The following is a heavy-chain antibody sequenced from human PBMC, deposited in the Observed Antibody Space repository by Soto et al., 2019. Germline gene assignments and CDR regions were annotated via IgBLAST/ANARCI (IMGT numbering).Heavy chain of an antibody. CDR3: ARLYSSSSDYYGMDV. CDR1: GYTFTSYY. J-gene: IGHJ6*02. V-gene: IGHV1-46*01. CDR2: INPSGGST. D-gene: IGHD6-6*01. Sequence: QVQLVQSGAEVKKPGASVKVSCKASGYTFTSYYMHWVRQAPGQGLEWMGIINPSGGSTSYAQKFQGRVTMTRDTSTSTVSMELSSLRSEDTAVYYCARLYSSSSDYYGMDVWGQGTTVTVSS.